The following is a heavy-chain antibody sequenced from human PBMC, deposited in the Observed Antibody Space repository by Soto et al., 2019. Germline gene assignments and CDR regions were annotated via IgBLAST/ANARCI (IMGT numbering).Heavy chain of an antibody. V-gene: IGHV3-7*01. D-gene: IGHD3-3*01. CDR1: GFTLTSYL. CDR2: MNQDGSER. J-gene: IGHJ4*02. CDR3: AREEYDYWNDYKRYFDY. Sequence: PGGSLRLSCAASGFTLTSYLMSWVRQAPGKGLEWVANMNQDGSERYYVDSVKGRFTISRDNAKNSLYLQMNSLRPEDTAVYYCAREEYDYWNDYKRYFDYWGQGALVTVSS.